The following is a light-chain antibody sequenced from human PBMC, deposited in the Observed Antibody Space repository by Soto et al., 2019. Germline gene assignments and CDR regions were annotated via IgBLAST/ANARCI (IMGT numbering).Light chain of an antibody. Sequence: QSALTQPRSVSGSPGQSVTISCTGTSSDVGGYNSVSWYQQHPGKAPKLMIYDVSKRPSGVPDRFSGSKSGNTASLTISGLQAEDEADYYCCSYAGTYTFYVFGTGTKLTVL. CDR1: SSDVGGYNS. J-gene: IGLJ1*01. CDR2: DVS. V-gene: IGLV2-11*01. CDR3: CSYAGTYTFYV.